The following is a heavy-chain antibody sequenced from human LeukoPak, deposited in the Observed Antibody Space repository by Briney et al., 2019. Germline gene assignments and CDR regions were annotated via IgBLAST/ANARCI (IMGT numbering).Heavy chain of an antibody. V-gene: IGHV1-18*01. CDR2: ISGYKGNT. CDR1: GYTFTNYG. D-gene: IGHD3-10*01. CDR3: ARDILLWFGDLSPTNGFDI. Sequence: ASVKVSCKASGYTFTNYGISWVRLAPGKGLEWMGWISGYKGNTNYAQKVQGRVTMTTDTSTGTAYMELRSPRSDDTAVYYCARDILLWFGDLSPTNGFDIWGKGTLITVSS. J-gene: IGHJ3*02.